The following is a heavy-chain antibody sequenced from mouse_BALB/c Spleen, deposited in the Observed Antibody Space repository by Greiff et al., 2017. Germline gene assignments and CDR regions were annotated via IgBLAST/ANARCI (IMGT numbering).Heavy chain of an antibody. CDR3: AREEGFDY. J-gene: IGHJ2*01. Sequence: VQVVESGGGLVKPGGSLKLSCAASGFTFSSYAMSWVRQTPEKRLEWVASISSGGSTYYPDSVKGRFTISRDNARNILYLQMSSLRSEDTAMYYCAREEGFDYWGQGTTLTVSS. CDR1: GFTFSSYA. CDR2: ISSGGST. V-gene: IGHV5-6-5*01.